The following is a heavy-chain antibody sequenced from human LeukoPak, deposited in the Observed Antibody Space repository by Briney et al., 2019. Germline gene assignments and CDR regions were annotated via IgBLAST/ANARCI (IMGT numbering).Heavy chain of an antibody. CDR3: ARARIAGTLIIDDY. CDR1: GYTFTSYG. Sequence: GASVKVSCKASGYTFTSYGISWVRQAPGQGLEWMGWISAYNGNTNYAQKLQGRVTMTTDTSTSTAYMKLRSLRSDDTAVYYCARARIAGTLIIDDYWGQGTLVTVSS. J-gene: IGHJ4*02. D-gene: IGHD6-13*01. V-gene: IGHV1-18*01. CDR2: ISAYNGNT.